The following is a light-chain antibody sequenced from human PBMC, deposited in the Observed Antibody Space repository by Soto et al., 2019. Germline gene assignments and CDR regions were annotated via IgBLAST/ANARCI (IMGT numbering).Light chain of an antibody. CDR3: SSYTSSSTYV. CDR1: SSDVGGYNY. V-gene: IGLV2-14*01. J-gene: IGLJ7*01. Sequence: QSVLTQPASVSGSPGQSITISCTGTSSDVGGYNYVSWYQQHPGKAPKLMIYEVSNRPSGVSNRFSGSKSGNTASLTISGLQAEDEADFYCSSYTSSSTYVFGPGTQLTVL. CDR2: EVS.